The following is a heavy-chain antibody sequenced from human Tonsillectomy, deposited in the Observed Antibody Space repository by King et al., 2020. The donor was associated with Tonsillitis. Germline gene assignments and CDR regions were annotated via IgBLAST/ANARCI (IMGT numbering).Heavy chain of an antibody. Sequence: VQLVESGGGLVQPGGSLRLSCAASGFSFSSYCMSWVRQAPGKGLEWVANIKQDGSEKYYVDSVKGRFTISRDNAKNSMYLQMNSLRAEDTAVFYCVRDGGIITESCDYSGMTVWGPGTAVTVSS. D-gene: IGHD2-15*01. J-gene: IGHJ6*02. CDR3: VRDGGIITESCDYSGMTV. V-gene: IGHV3-7*01. CDR2: IKQDGSEK. CDR1: GFSFSSYC.